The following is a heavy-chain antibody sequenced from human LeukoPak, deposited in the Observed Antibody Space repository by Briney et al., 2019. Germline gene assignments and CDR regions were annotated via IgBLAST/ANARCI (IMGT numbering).Heavy chain of an antibody. Sequence: ASVKVSCKASGYTFTGYYMHWVRQAPGQGLEWMGWINPNSGGTNYAQKFQGWVTMTRDTSISTAYMELSRPTSDDTAVYYCARGEISGWYLRGLNFDYWGQGALVTVSS. D-gene: IGHD6-19*01. CDR3: ARGEISGWYLRGLNFDY. CDR1: GYTFTGYY. V-gene: IGHV1-2*04. J-gene: IGHJ4*02. CDR2: INPNSGGT.